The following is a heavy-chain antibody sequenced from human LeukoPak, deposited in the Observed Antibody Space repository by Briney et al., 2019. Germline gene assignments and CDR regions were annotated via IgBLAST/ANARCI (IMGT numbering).Heavy chain of an antibody. CDR1: LFIFNIYA. CDR3: ATSYGSNKNPFDY. CDR2: ISSNGDST. D-gene: IGHD4-23*01. J-gene: IGHJ4*02. Sequence: GGSLRLSRAVSLFIFNIYAMHWVRQAPGKGLEYVSAISSNGDSTYYANSVRGRFTISRDNSKNTLYLQMGSLRAEDTAVYYCATSYGSNKNPFDYWGQGTLVTVSS. V-gene: IGHV3-64*01.